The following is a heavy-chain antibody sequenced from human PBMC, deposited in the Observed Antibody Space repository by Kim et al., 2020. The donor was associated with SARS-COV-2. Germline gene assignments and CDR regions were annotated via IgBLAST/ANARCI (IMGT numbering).Heavy chain of an antibody. CDR3: ARVMSTSGDFWSRGVWFDP. J-gene: IGHJ5*02. Sequence: ASVKVSCKASGYTFTSYGISWVRQAPGQGLEWMGWISAYNGNTNYAQKLQGRVTMTTDTSTSTAYMELRSLRSDDTAVYYCARVMSTSGDFWSRGVWFDPWGQGTLVTVSS. D-gene: IGHD3-3*01. CDR2: ISAYNGNT. CDR1: GYTFTSYG. V-gene: IGHV1-18*01.